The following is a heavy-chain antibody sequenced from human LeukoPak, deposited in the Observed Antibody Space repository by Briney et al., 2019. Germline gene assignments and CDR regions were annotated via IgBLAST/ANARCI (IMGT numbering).Heavy chain of an antibody. V-gene: IGHV3-48*03. CDR1: GFTFSDYE. CDR3: ARGPRAPTDYCSRGTSSPTYDV. CDR2: ISSSGRRI. J-gene: IGHJ4*02. D-gene: IGHD2-15*01. Sequence: GGSLRLSCAASGFTFSDYEMNWVRQAPGKGLEWVSYISSSGRRIYYADSVKGRFTISRDNAKNSLYLQMNSLRVDDTAIYYCARGPRAPTDYCSRGTSSPTYDVWGQGTLVTVSS.